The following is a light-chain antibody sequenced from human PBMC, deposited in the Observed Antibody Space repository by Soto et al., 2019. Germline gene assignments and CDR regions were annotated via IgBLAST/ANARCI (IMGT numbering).Light chain of an antibody. CDR1: QSISTW. CDR3: QQHKSYPRT. J-gene: IGKJ1*01. CDR2: TAS. Sequence: DIQMTQSPSTLSASVGDRVTITSRASQSISTWLVWYQQKPGKAPRLLIYTASSLESGVPSRFSGSGSGTEFTLTISSLQPDDFATYYCQQHKSYPRTFGQGTKVEIK. V-gene: IGKV1-5*03.